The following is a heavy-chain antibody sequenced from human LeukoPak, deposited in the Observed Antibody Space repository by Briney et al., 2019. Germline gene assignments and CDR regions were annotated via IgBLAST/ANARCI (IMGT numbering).Heavy chain of an antibody. CDR3: VRDCSTPCSIFSDY. D-gene: IGHD2-2*01. CDR2: ISGYNGST. J-gene: IGHJ4*02. V-gene: IGHV1-18*01. Sequence: ASVKVSCKASGYTFISFGFSWVRQAPGRGLEWMGWISGYNGSTKYAQNLQGKVTMTTDTSTSTAYMELRSLRSDDTAIYYCVRDCSTPCSIFSDYWGQGTLVTVSS. CDR1: GYTFISFG.